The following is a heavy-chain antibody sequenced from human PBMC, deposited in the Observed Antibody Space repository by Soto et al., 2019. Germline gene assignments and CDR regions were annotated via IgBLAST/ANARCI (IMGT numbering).Heavy chain of an antibody. J-gene: IGHJ6*02. Sequence: SAVKVSCKASGGTFSSYAISWVRQAPGQGLEWMGGIIPIFGTANYAQKFQGRVTITADKSTSTAYMELSSLRSEDTAVYYCAVFLKNIEVAGPGLHYYGMDVWGQGTTVTVSS. V-gene: IGHV1-69*06. CDR1: GGTFSSYA. D-gene: IGHD3-10*01. CDR3: AVFLKNIEVAGPGLHYYGMDV. CDR2: IIPIFGTA.